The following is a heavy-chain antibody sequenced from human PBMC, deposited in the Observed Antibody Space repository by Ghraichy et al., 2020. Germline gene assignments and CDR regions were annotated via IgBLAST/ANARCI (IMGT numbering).Heavy chain of an antibody. CDR2: ISGSGDST. Sequence: GESLNISCAASGVTFSNYAMNWVRQAPGKGLEWVSTISGSGDSTYYAESVKGRFTISRDSSKNTLYLQMNSLRAEDTAVYYCAKGVYYDGSGKSLRMDVWGKGTTVTVSS. CDR3: AKGVYYDGSGKSLRMDV. CDR1: GVTFSNYA. D-gene: IGHD3-10*01. J-gene: IGHJ6*03. V-gene: IGHV3-23*01.